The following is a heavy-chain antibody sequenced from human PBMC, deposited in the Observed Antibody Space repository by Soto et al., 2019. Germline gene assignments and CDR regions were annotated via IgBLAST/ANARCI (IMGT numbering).Heavy chain of an antibody. J-gene: IGHJ5*02. CDR2: INPSGGST. CDR3: ARARGGVVPDNWFDP. Sequence: ASVKVSCKASGYTFTSYYMHWVRQAPGQGLEWMGIINPSGGSTSYAQKFQGRVTMTRDTSTSTVYMELSSLRSEDTAVYYCARARGGVVPDNWFDPWGQGTLVTVSS. CDR1: GYTFTSYY. V-gene: IGHV1-46*01. D-gene: IGHD3-3*01.